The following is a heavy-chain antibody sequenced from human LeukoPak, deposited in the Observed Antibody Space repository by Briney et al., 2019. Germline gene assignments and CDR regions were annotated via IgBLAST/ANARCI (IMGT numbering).Heavy chain of an antibody. V-gene: IGHV4-4*07. CDR2: IYTSGST. D-gene: IGHD4-23*01. J-gene: IGHJ2*01. CDR1: GGSISSYY. CDR3: ARDYGGNHNSGYWYFDL. Sequence: SETLSLTCTVSGGSISSYYWSRIRQPAGKGLEWIGRIYTSGSTNYNPSLKSRVTMSVDTSKNQFSLKLSSVTAADTPVYYCARDYGGNHNSGYWYFDLWGRGTPVTVSS.